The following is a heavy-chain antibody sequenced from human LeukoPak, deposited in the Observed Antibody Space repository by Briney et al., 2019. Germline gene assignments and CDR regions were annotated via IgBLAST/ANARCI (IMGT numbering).Heavy chain of an antibody. CDR3: ARGNWGPDY. CDR1: GFTFSDYY. J-gene: IGHJ4*02. D-gene: IGHD7-27*01. Sequence: GGSLRLSCAASGFTFSDYYMSWVRQAPGKGLEWVAHIDGSGRTIYYIDSVKGRFTISRDNARNSLYLQMISLGAEDTAVYYCARGNWGPDYWGQGTLVTVSS. V-gene: IGHV3-11*04. CDR2: IDGSGRTI.